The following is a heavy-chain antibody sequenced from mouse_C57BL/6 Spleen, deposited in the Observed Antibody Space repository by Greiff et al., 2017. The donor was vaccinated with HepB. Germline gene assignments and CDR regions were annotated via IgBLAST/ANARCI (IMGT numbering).Heavy chain of an antibody. J-gene: IGHJ2*01. Sequence: VKLMESGAELVKPGASVKISCKASGYAFRSYWMNWVKQRPGKGLEWIGQIYPGDVDTNYNGKFKGKATLTADNSSSTAYMQLSSLTSEDAAVYCGARGEREGNYFDYWGQGTTLTVSS. V-gene: IGHV1-80*01. CDR2: IYPGDVDT. CDR1: GYAFRSYW. CDR3: ARGEREGNYFDY.